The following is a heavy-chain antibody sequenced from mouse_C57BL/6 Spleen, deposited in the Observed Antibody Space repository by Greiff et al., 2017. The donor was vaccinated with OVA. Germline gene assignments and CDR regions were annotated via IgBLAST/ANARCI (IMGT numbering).Heavy chain of an antibody. Sequence: DVHLVESGGGLVQPGGSLSLSCAASGFTFPDYYMSWVRQPPGKALEWLGFIRNKANGYTTEYSASVKGRFTISRDNSQSILYLQMNALRAEDSATYYCAREIYYYGSSPMDYWGQGTSVTVAS. J-gene: IGHJ4*01. D-gene: IGHD1-1*01. CDR3: AREIYYYGSSPMDY. CDR2: IRNKANGYTT. V-gene: IGHV7-3*01. CDR1: GFTFPDYY.